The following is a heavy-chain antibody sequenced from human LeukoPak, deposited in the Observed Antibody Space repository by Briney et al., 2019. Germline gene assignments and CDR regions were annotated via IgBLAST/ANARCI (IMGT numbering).Heavy chain of an antibody. J-gene: IGHJ5*02. Sequence: ASVKVSCKASGYTFTSYYMHWVRQAPGQGLEWMGIINPSGGSTSYAQKFQGRVTMTRDTSTSTVYMELSSLRSEDTAVYYCARDRGGAQNSVNYDFWSGSPRFDPWGQGTLVTVSS. CDR2: INPSGGST. V-gene: IGHV1-46*01. CDR3: ARDRGGAQNSVNYDFWSGSPRFDP. D-gene: IGHD3-3*01. CDR1: GYTFTSYY.